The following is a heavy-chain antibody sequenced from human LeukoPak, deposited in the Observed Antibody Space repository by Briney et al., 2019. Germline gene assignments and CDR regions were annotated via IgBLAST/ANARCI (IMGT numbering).Heavy chain of an antibody. CDR2: IHTGGIT. CDR1: GFTFSSYA. V-gene: IGHV3-66*01. J-gene: IGHJ4*02. D-gene: IGHD3-10*01. CDR3: ARGGVPAYFDY. Sequence: GGSLRLSCAASGFTFSSYALSWVRQAPGKGLEWVSVIHTGGITYYADSVRGRFSISRDNSKNTLYLQMNSLRVEDTALYYCARGGVPAYFDYWGQGALVTVSS.